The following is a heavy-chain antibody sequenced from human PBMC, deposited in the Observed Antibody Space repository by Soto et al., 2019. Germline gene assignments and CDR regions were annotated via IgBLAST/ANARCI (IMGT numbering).Heavy chain of an antibody. D-gene: IGHD3-9*01. CDR2: VYYSGTT. J-gene: IGHJ4*02. V-gene: IGHV4-61*01. Sequence: PSETLSLTCSVSGGSVSNKTYYWSWIRQPPGKRLEWIGYVYYSGTTNYNPSLKSRVTISIDMSKNQFSLRLSSVTAADTALYYCARTTAVPNTLRSRYFFDFWGQGTLVTVSS. CDR1: GGSVSNKTYY. CDR3: ARTTAVPNTLRSRYFFDF.